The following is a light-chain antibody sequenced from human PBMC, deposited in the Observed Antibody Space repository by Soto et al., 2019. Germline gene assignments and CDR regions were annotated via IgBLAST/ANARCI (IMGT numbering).Light chain of an antibody. V-gene: IGLV2-14*01. J-gene: IGLJ1*01. Sequence: QSVLTQPASVSGSPGQSITISCTGTSSDVGGYNRVSWYQQHPDKAPKLIIYEVTNRPSEISNRFSGSKSGDTASLTISGLQAEDEADYYCYSYRSGSAHVFGTGTKVTVL. CDR3: YSYRSGSAHV. CDR2: EVT. CDR1: SSDVGGYNR.